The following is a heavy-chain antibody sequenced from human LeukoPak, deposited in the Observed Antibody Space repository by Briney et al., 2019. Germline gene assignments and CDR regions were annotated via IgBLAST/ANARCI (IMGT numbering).Heavy chain of an antibody. V-gene: IGHV3-23*01. Sequence: GSRRLSCAASGFTFSSYAMSWVRQAPGKGLEWVSAISGSGGSTYYADSVKGRFTISRDNSKNTLYLQMNSLRAEDTAVYYCAKFLPTHIVVANYYFDYRGQGTLATVSS. J-gene: IGHJ4*02. D-gene: IGHD2-21*01. CDR1: GFTFSSYA. CDR2: ISGSGGST. CDR3: AKFLPTHIVVANYYFDY.